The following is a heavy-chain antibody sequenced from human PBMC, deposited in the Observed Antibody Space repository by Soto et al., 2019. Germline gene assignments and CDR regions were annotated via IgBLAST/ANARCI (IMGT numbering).Heavy chain of an antibody. J-gene: IGHJ5*02. Sequence: QLQLQESGPGLVKPSETLSLTCSVSGGSISSSSYYWGWIRQPPGKGLEWIGNIFYSGSTSYTPSLRSRVPISLDTSKNPFALHLSSVTAAGTAVYYCARPRSEAPGGWRHWFDPWGQGTLVTVSS. CDR3: ARPRSEAPGGWRHWFDP. V-gene: IGHV4-39*01. D-gene: IGHD6-19*01. CDR1: GGSISSSSYY. CDR2: IFYSGST.